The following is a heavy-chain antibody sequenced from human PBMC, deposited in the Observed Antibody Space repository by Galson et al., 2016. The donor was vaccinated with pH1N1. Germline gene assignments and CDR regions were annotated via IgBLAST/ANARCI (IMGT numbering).Heavy chain of an antibody. D-gene: IGHD4-17*01. Sequence: PALVKPTQTLRLTCTLSGFSLRTSAVGVGWIRQPPGKALEWLALIFWNDDRYYRPSLKNRLTITKGTSENLVVLTMTNMHPVDTATYYCAHREYGDFVGSFDHWGQGALVTVSS. CDR1: GFSLRTSAVG. J-gene: IGHJ4*02. CDR2: IFWNDDR. V-gene: IGHV2-5*01. CDR3: AHREYGDFVGSFDH.